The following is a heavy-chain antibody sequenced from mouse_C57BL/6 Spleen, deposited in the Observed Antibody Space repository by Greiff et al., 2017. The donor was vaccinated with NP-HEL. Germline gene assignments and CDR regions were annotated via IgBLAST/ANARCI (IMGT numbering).Heavy chain of an antibody. J-gene: IGHJ4*01. CDR2: IHPNNGGT. CDR3: ARGGTSYAMDY. Sequence: EVQLQQSGPELVKPGASVKISCKASGYTFTDYYMHWVKQSHGKSLEWIGDIHPNNGGTSYNQKFKGKATLTVDKSSSTAYMELRSLTSEDSAVYYCARGGTSYAMDYWGQGTSVTVSS. V-gene: IGHV1-26*01. CDR1: GYTFTDYY. D-gene: IGHD3-3*01.